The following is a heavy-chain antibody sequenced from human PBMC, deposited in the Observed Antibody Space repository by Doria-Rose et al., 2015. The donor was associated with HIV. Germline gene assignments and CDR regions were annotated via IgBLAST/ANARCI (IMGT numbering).Heavy chain of an antibody. CDR3: ARDKIRRRGSAGEDYGMDV. V-gene: IGHV4-39*07. CDR1: GGSISSSRHY. CDR2: IFYSGNT. Sequence: GLVKPSETLSLTCTVSGGSISSSRHYWGWIRQPPGSSLEWIGNIFYSGNTHFNPSLESRVSISIDTSKNQFSLRLSSVTAADTAVYYCARDKIRRRGSAGEDYGMDVRGQGTTITVS. J-gene: IGHJ6*02. D-gene: IGHD1-26*01.